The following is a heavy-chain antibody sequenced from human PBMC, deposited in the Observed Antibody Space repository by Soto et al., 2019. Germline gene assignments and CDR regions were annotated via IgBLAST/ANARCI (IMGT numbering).Heavy chain of an antibody. J-gene: IGHJ4*02. CDR2: IYYSGST. CDR1: GGSIXSGDYY. V-gene: IGHV4-30-4*01. Sequence: QVQLQESGPGLVKPSXTLSLTCTVSGGSIXSGDYYWSWIRQPPGKGLEWIGYIYYSGSTYYNPSLKSRVTISVDTSKNQFSLKLSSVTAXXXXXXXXXXXXXXXXXYDXWGQGTLVTVSS. CDR3: XXXXXXXXXYDX.